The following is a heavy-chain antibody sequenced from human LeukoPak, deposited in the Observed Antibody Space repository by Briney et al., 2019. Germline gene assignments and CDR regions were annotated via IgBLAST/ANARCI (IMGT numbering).Heavy chain of an antibody. D-gene: IGHD5-18*01. CDR2: ISSSSSYI. CDR3: ARVDTATFDY. CDR1: GFTFSSYS. J-gene: IGHJ4*02. V-gene: IGHV3-21*01. Sequence: GGSLRLSCAASGFTFSSYSMNWVRQAPGKGLEWVSSISSSSSYIYYADSVKGRFTIPRDNAKNSLYLQMNSLRAEDTAVYYCARVDTATFDYWGQGTLVTVSS.